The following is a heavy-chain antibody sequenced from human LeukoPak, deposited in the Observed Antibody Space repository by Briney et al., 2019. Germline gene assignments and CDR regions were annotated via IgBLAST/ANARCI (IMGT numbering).Heavy chain of an antibody. D-gene: IGHD4-17*01. V-gene: IGHV4-39*07. J-gene: IGHJ5*02. Sequence: SETLSLTCTVSGGSISITSYYWGWIRQPPGKGLEWIGSMYSSGSTYYNPSLKSRVTISVDTSKNQFSLKLSSVTAADTAVYYCARDVDGDYEGDWFDPWGQGTLVTVSS. CDR2: MYSSGST. CDR1: GGSISITSYY. CDR3: ARDVDGDYEGDWFDP.